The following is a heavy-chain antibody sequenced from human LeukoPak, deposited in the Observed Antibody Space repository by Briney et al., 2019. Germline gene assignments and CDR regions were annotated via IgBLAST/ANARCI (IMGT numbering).Heavy chain of an antibody. CDR3: ARVVGATHRPNFDY. D-gene: IGHD1-26*01. V-gene: IGHV1-18*01. CDR2: ISAYNGNT. Sequence: GASVKVSCKASGYTFTSYGISWERQAPGQGLEWMGWISAYNGNTNYAQKLQGRVTMTTDTSTSTAYMELRSLRSDDTAVYYCARVVGATHRPNFDYWGQGTLVTVSS. CDR1: GYTFTSYG. J-gene: IGHJ4*02.